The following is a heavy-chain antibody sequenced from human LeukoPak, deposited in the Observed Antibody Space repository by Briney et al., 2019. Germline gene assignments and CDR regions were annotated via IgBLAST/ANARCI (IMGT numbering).Heavy chain of an antibody. CDR3: ARDLAWGAFDY. CDR2: VSPPGGGT. J-gene: IGHJ4*02. Sequence: GGSLRRSCGASGFTFSNHGRNWVRQAPGKGLEWISGVSPPGGGTYYADSVKGRFTISRDDSKNTLSLQMNSLRVEDTAVYHCARDLAWGAFDYWGQGTLVTVSS. CDR1: GFTFSNHG. D-gene: IGHD7-27*01. V-gene: IGHV3-23*01.